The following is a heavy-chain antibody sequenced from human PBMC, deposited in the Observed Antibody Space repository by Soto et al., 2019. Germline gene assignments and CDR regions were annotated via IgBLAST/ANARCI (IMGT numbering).Heavy chain of an antibody. CDR3: ARVRSPGLPPYTWFDP. CDR1: GYTFTSSD. Sequence: QVQLVQSGGEVKKPGASVRVSCKASGYTFTSSDITWVRQAPGQGLEWMGWISAYNGNTNYAQKLQGRVNMTTDTSTNTAYMELSNLISDDTAVYFCARVRSPGLPPYTWFDPWGQGTLVTVSS. V-gene: IGHV1-18*04. CDR2: ISAYNGNT. J-gene: IGHJ5*02.